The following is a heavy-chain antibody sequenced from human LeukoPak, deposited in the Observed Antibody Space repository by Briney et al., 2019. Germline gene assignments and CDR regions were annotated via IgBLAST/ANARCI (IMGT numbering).Heavy chain of an antibody. CDR1: GFTFDDYA. J-gene: IGHJ4*02. Sequence: GGSLRLSCAASGFTFDDYAMHWVRQAPGKGLEWVSGISCNSGSIGYADSVKGRFTISRDNAKNSLYLQMNSLRAEDTALYYCAKGLSGYSYGTGYWGQGTLVTVSS. CDR3: AKGLSGYSYGTGY. V-gene: IGHV3-9*01. D-gene: IGHD5-18*01. CDR2: ISCNSGSI.